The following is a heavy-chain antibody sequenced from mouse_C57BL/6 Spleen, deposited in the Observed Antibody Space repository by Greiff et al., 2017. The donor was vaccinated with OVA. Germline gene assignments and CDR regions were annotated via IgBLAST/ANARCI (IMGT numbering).Heavy chain of an antibody. J-gene: IGHJ3*01. Sequence: EVQLVESGGGLVKPGGSLKLSCAASGFTFSDYGMHWVRQAPEKGLEWVAYISSGSSTIYYADTVKGRFTISRDNAKNTLFLQMTSLRSEDTAMYYCARDYYGSRAWFAYWGKGTLVTVSA. CDR3: ARDYYGSRAWFAY. V-gene: IGHV5-17*01. CDR2: ISSGSSTI. D-gene: IGHD1-1*01. CDR1: GFTFSDYG.